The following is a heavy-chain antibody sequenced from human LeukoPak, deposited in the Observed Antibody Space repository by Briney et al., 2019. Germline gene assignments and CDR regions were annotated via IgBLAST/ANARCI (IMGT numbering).Heavy chain of an antibody. J-gene: IGHJ4*02. V-gene: IGHV3-64*03. CDR3: VRALQDAATPTGGPAD. D-gene: IGHD2-15*01. CDR1: GLIFSRFG. CDR2: IDGNGGPT. Sequence: GGSVSHLCPDSGLIFSRFGLQCVSLAPGKRREYVSSIDGNGGPTYYVASMTGRCTISRKNSKNTLYVQISSQRKKNTAVYDSVRALQDAATPTGGPADWGQGTLVTASS.